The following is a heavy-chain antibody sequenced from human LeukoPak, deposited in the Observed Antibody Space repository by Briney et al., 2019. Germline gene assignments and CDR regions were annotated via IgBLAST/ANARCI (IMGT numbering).Heavy chain of an antibody. J-gene: IGHJ5*02. CDR3: ARVFGKTNIVVVPAARSNWFDP. CDR1: GYTFNSYG. CDR2: ISAYNGNT. D-gene: IGHD2-2*01. V-gene: IGHV1-18*01. Sequence: ASVKVSCKASGYTFNSYGISWVRQAPGQGLEWMGWISAYNGNTNHAQKLQGRVTMTTDTSTSTAYMELRSLRSDDTAVYYCARVFGKTNIVVVPAARSNWFDPWGQGTLVTVSS.